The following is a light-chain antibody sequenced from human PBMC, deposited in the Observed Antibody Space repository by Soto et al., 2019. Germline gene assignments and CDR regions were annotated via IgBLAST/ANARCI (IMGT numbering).Light chain of an antibody. CDR3: QQSYTSWWT. Sequence: EIVLTQSPGTLSLSPGERATLSCSASQSVSNNYLAWYQQKPGQAPRLLIYGASNRATGIPDRFSGSGSGTDFTLTISSLQPEDFATYYCQQSYTSWWTFGQGTKVDIK. CDR1: QSVSNNY. J-gene: IGKJ1*01. V-gene: IGKV3-20*01. CDR2: GAS.